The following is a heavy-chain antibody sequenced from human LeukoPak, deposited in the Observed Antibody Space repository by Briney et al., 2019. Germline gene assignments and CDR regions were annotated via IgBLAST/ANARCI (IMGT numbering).Heavy chain of an antibody. CDR1: GYTFTGYY. V-gene: IGHV1-2*02. J-gene: IGHJ4*02. D-gene: IGHD5-18*01. CDR3: ARDYVDTAMVGRFFYY. Sequence: ASVKLSSTASGYTFTGYYMHWVRQAPGQGLEWMGWINPNSGGTNYAQKFQGRVTITRDTSNSTAYMEMSRLRSDDTAVYYCARDYVDTAMVGRFFYYWGQESLVTASS. CDR2: INPNSGGT.